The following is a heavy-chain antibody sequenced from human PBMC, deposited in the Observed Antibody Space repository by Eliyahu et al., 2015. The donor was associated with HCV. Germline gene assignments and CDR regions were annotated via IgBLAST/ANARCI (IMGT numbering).Heavy chain of an antibody. CDR2: IYPGDSES. V-gene: IGHV5-51*01. D-gene: IGHD3-22*01. J-gene: IGHJ5*02. CDR1: GYTFTTHW. CDR3: ARQAWTHYDGSGYVGWFDP. Sequence: EVQLVQSGAEVKEPGESLKISCKASGYTFTTHWIVWVRQMPGKGLEWIGIIYPGDSESRYSPSFQGQVTISADKSTNTAYLQWTSLKASDTAMYYCARQAWTHYDGSGYVGWFDPWGQGTLVTVSS.